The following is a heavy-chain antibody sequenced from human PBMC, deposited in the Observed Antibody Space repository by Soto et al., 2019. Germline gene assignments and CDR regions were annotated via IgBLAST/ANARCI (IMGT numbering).Heavy chain of an antibody. D-gene: IGHD5-18*01. J-gene: IGHJ4*02. V-gene: IGHV4-59*01. CDR3: ARHPDTTMGWLHFEN. CDR2: FYYSGST. CDR1: GGSISGYY. Sequence: ETLSLTCTVSGGSISGYYWSWIRQPPGKGLEWIGYFYYSGSTSYNPSLRSRLTISVDTSKNQFSLRLTSVTAADTAIYYCARHPDTTMGWLHFENWGQVSLVTVSS.